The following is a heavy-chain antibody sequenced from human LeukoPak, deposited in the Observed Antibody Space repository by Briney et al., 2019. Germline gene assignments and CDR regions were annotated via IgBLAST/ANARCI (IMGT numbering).Heavy chain of an antibody. J-gene: IGHJ4*02. V-gene: IGHV1-18*01. CDR3: ARSYSSSSNFDY. CDR1: GYPFTSYG. CDR2: ISAYTGNT. D-gene: IGHD6-6*01. Sequence: GASVKVSCKASGYPFTSYGITWVRQAPGQGPEWMGWISAYTGNTNYAQKFQGGVSMTTGTSTTTAYMELRSLRSDDTAVYYCARSYSSSSNFDYWGQGTLVTVSS.